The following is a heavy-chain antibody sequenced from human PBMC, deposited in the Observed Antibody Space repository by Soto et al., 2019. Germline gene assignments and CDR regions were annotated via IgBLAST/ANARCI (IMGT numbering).Heavy chain of an antibody. CDR2: IYYSGST. J-gene: IGHJ4*02. D-gene: IGHD6-19*01. V-gene: IGHV4-39*01. CDR3: ARRYGWLYFDY. CDR1: GGSVSSSSCY. Sequence: PSETLSLTCTVSGGSVSSSSCYWGWIRQPPGKGLEWIGSIYYSGSTDYNPSLKSRVTISVDTSKNQFSLRLISVTAADTALYYCARRYGWLYFDYWGQGSLVTVSS.